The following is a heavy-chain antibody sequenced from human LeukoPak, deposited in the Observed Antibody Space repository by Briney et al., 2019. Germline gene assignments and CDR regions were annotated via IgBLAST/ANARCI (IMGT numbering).Heavy chain of an antibody. CDR3: ARDYYGSGSYYKPFDY. CDR1: GGTFRSYA. J-gene: IGHJ4*02. CDR2: IIPIFGTA. D-gene: IGHD3-10*01. Sequence: AVPVSCQASGGTFRSYAISWVRQAPARGREWMGGIIPIFGTANYAQKFQGRVTITADESTSTAYMELSSLRSEDTAVYYCARDYYGSGSYYKPFDYWGEGTLVTVSS. V-gene: IGHV1-69*13.